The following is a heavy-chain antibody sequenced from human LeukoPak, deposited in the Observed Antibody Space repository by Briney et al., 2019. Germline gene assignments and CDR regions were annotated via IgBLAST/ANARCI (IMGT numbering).Heavy chain of an antibody. CDR1: GGSISSGDYY. CDR2: IYYSGST. V-gene: IGHV4-30-4*08. J-gene: IGHJ4*02. Sequence: PSQTLSLTCTVSGGSISSGDYYWSWIRQPPGKGLEWIGYIYYSGSTYYNPSLKSRVTISVDTSKNQFSLKLSSVTAADTAVYYCARSNIVGATSPFDYWGQRTLVTVSS. CDR3: ARSNIVGATSPFDY. D-gene: IGHD1-26*01.